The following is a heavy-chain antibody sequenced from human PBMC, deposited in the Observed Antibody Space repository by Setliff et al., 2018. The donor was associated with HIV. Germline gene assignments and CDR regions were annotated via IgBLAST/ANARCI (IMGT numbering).Heavy chain of an antibody. V-gene: IGHV1-8*02. J-gene: IGHJ6*03. CDR2: VNPKSGNT. D-gene: IGHD6-25*01. CDR1: GYTFAAYY. CDR3: ARGAWYTSGWHSSRYMDV. Sequence: ASVKVSCKASGYTFAAYYIHWVRQATGQGLEWMGWVNPKSGNTGYAQKFQGRVIMTRDTSISTVYMELRSLRSEDTAVYYCARGAWYTSGWHSSRYMDVWGKGTTVTVSS.